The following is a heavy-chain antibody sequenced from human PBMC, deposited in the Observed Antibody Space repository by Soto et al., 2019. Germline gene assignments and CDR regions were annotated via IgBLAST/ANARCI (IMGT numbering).Heavy chain of an antibody. Sequence: QVQLQQSGPGLVKPSQTLSLTCTVSGGSISSGGYYWSWIRQHPEKGQEWIGYIYYSGSTYYNPSLKSRVTISVDTSKNQFSLKLSSVTAAATAVYYCTRDNDYGDLENAFDIWGQGTMVTVS. CDR2: IYYSGST. CDR1: GGSISSGGYY. CDR3: TRDNDYGDLENAFDI. V-gene: IGHV4-31*03. D-gene: IGHD4-17*01. J-gene: IGHJ3*02.